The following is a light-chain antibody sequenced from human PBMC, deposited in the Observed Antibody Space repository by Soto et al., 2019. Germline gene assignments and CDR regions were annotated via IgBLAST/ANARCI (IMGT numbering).Light chain of an antibody. CDR3: ETWDSNTWV. J-gene: IGLJ3*02. V-gene: IGLV4-60*02. CDR1: SGHSSNI. CDR2: VEGSGTF. Sequence: QPVLTQSSYVSASLGSSVKLTCTLSSGHSSNIIAWHQQQPGKAPRYLMKVEGSGTFNKGSGVPDRFSGYRSGADRYLTISDLQFEDEADYYCETWDSNTWVFGGGTKLTVL.